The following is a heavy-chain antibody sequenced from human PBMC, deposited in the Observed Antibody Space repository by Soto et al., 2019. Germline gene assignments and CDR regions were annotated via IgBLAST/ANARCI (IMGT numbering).Heavy chain of an antibody. CDR1: GGSISSSSYY. Sequence: LSLTCTVSGGSISSSSYYWGWIRQPPGKGLEWIGSIYYSGSTYYNPSLKSRVTISVDTSKNQFSLKLSSVTAADTAVYYCHRGTTVTTRETWTDYWGQGTLVTVSS. CDR3: HRGTTVTTRETWTDY. CDR2: IYYSGST. V-gene: IGHV4-39*01. D-gene: IGHD4-17*01. J-gene: IGHJ4*02.